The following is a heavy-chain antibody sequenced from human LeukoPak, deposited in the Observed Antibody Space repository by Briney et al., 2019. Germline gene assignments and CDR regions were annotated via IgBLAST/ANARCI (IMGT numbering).Heavy chain of an antibody. CDR1: GYTFISFY. Sequence: ASVKVSCRASGYTFISFYIHWVRQAPGQGLEWMGMINPRGGSTTYAQKFQGRVTMTRDTSTSTVYMELSSLRSEDTAMYYCTRADIYGDYINWGQGTLVTVSS. D-gene: IGHD4-17*01. CDR3: TRADIYGDYIN. V-gene: IGHV1-46*01. CDR2: INPRGGST. J-gene: IGHJ4*02.